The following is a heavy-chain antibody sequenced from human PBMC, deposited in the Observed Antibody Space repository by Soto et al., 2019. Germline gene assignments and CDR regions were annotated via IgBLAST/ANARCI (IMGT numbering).Heavy chain of an antibody. Sequence: GESLKISCKGVGYKFGSAWIGWVRQMPGKGLEWMGIIKPGTSDIRYSPSCRGHVTISADEAVSTAYLQWSSLKASDTAMYYCATPGGFGMDVWGQGTTVTVSS. CDR2: IKPGTSDI. D-gene: IGHD5-12*01. CDR3: ATPGGFGMDV. J-gene: IGHJ6*02. CDR1: GYKFGSAW. V-gene: IGHV5-51*01.